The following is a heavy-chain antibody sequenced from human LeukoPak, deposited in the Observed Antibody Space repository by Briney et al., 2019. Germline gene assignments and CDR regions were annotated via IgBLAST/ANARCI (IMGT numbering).Heavy chain of an antibody. D-gene: IGHD6-13*01. CDR1: GGSINSDNW. CDR2: IYYTGST. J-gene: IGHJ2*01. Sequence: SETLSLTCAVSGGSINSDNWWNWVRQPPGKGLEWIGNIYYTGSTYYNVSLNSRVTISVDTSKNQFSLKLSSVTAADTAVYYCARVYYSSSYDYWYFDLWGRGTLVTVSS. V-gene: IGHV4-4*02. CDR3: ARVYYSSSYDYWYFDL.